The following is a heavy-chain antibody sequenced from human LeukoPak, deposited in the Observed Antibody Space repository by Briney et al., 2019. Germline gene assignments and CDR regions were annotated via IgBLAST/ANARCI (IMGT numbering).Heavy chain of an antibody. D-gene: IGHD6-19*01. J-gene: IGHJ4*02. CDR3: ARDGGWYRDY. Sequence: GGSLRLSCAASEFTFSSYWMSWVRQAPGRGLEWVANIKQDGSERNYVDSVKGRFTISRDNAKNSLYLQMNSLRAEDTAVYYCARDGGWYRDYWGQGTLVTVSS. V-gene: IGHV3-7*01. CDR1: EFTFSSYW. CDR2: IKQDGSER.